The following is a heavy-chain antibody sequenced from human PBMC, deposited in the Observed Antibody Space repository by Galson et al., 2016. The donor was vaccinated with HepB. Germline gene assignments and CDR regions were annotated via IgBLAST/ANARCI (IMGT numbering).Heavy chain of an antibody. J-gene: IGHJ2*01. V-gene: IGHV4-34*01. CDR1: GGSFSAYC. CDR3: ARLRGYRDYDYWYFDL. CDR2: TNHTGGT. Sequence: SETLSLTCGVSGGSFSAYCRSWIRQPPGKGLEWIGETNHTGGTNYSPSLKSRVTISVDTSKNQFSLKLTSVTAADTAVYYCARLRGYRDYDYWYFDLWGRGTLVTVSS. D-gene: IGHD5-12*01.